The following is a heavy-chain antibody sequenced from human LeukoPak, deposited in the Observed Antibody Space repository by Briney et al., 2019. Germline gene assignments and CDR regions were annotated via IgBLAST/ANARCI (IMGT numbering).Heavy chain of an antibody. CDR2: ISYDGSND. D-gene: IGHD2-2*03. V-gene: IGHV3-30*04. CDR3: AKDGYCGSASCYGWFDP. CDR1: GFTFSSYA. Sequence: GGSLRLSCAASGFTFSSYAMHWVRQAPGKGLEWVAVISYDGSNDHYADSVKGRFTISRDNSRNTLYVQMNSLRAEDTAMYYCAKDGYCGSASCYGWFDPWGQGTLVTVSS. J-gene: IGHJ5*02.